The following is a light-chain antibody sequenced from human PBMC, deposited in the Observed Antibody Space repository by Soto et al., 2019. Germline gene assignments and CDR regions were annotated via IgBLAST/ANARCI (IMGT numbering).Light chain of an antibody. Sequence: EIVLTQSPGTLSLSPGERATLSCRASQSVSSSYLAWYQQKPGQAPRLLIYGASSKANGIPDRFSGSGSGTVFTLTISRLEPEDFAVYYCQQYGSSPPITFGQGTRLEIK. CDR2: GAS. J-gene: IGKJ5*01. CDR3: QQYGSSPPIT. CDR1: QSVSSSY. V-gene: IGKV3-20*01.